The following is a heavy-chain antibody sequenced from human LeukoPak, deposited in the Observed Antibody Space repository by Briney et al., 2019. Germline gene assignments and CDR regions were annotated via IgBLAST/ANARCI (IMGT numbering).Heavy chain of an antibody. J-gene: IGHJ4*02. D-gene: IGHD1-26*01. CDR1: GFTVSSNY. V-gene: IGHV3-53*01. CDR3: ARTYSGSYPLDY. CDR2: IYSGGNT. Sequence: GGSLRLSCTASGFTVSSNYMSWVRQAPGKGLEWVSVIYSGGNTYYADSVKGRFTISRDNSKNALYLQMNSLRAEDTAVYYCARTYSGSYPLDYWGQGTLVTVSS.